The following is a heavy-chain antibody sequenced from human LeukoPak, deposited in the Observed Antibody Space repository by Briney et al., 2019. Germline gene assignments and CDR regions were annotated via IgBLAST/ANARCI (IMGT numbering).Heavy chain of an antibody. Sequence: PSETLSLTCAVSGGSISSSNWWSWVRQPPGKGLEWIGEIYHSGSTNYNPSLKSRVTISVDKSKNQSSLKLSSVTAADTAVYYCARTSENYGDYIWDWGQGTLVTVSS. CDR3: ARTSENYGDYIWD. J-gene: IGHJ4*02. CDR1: GGSISSSNW. D-gene: IGHD4-17*01. V-gene: IGHV4-4*02. CDR2: IYHSGST.